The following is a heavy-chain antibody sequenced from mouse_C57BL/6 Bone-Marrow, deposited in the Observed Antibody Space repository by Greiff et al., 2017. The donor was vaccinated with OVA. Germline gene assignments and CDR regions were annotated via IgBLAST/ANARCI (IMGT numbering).Heavy chain of an antibody. Sequence: EVNLVESGGGLVQPGGSLKLSCAASGFTFSDYYMYWVRQTPEKRLEWVAYISNGGGSTYYPDTVKGRFTISRDNAKNTLYLQMSRLKSEDTAMYYCARQEAYWGQGTLVTVSA. CDR2: ISNGGGST. CDR1: GFTFSDYY. CDR3: ARQEAY. J-gene: IGHJ3*01. V-gene: IGHV5-12*01.